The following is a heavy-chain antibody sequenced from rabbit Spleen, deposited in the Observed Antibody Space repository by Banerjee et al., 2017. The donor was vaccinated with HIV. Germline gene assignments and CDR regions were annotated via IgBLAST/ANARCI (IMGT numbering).Heavy chain of an antibody. J-gene: IGHJ6*01. Sequence: QSLEESGGGLVKPGASLTLTCKASGFSFNSGYDMCWVRQAPGKGPEWVACVYAGSSGSTYSATWAKGRFTISKTSSTTVTLQMTSLTAADTATYFCARDAGTSFSTYGMDLWGPGTLVTVS. CDR3: ARDAGTSFSTYGMDL. D-gene: IGHD8-1*01. V-gene: IGHV1S40*01. CDR2: VYAGSSGST. CDR1: GFSFNSGYD.